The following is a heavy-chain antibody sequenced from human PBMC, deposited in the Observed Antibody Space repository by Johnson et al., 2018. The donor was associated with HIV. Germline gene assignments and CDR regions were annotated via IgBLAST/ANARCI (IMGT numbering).Heavy chain of an antibody. V-gene: IGHV3-11*04. CDR3: ARDRRQFLEWLSDAFDI. Sequence: QVQLVESGGGLVKPGGSLRLSCAASGFTFSDYYMSWIRQAPGKGLEWVSSINLDGDSTYYADSVKGRFTISRDNSKNSLYLQMNSMRAEDTAVYYCARDRRQFLEWLSDAFDIWGQGTMVTVSS. CDR1: GFTFSDYY. J-gene: IGHJ3*02. CDR2: INLDGDST. D-gene: IGHD3-3*01.